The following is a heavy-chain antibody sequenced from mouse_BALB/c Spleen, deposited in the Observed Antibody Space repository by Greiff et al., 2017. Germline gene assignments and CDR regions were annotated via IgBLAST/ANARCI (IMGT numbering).Heavy chain of an antibody. V-gene: IGHV1-4*01. Sequence: VQLQESGAELARPGASVKMSCKASGYTFTSYTMHWVKQRPGQGLEWIGYINPSSGYTNYNQKFKDKATLTADKSSSTAYMQLSSLTSEDSAVYYCARVQYGNFDYWGQGTTLTVSS. CDR2: INPSSGYT. CDR1: GYTFTSYT. CDR3: ARVQYGNFDY. J-gene: IGHJ2*01. D-gene: IGHD2-10*02.